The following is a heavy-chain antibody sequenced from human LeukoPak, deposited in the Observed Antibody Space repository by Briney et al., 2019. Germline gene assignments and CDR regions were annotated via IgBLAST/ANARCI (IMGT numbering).Heavy chain of an antibody. J-gene: IGHJ4*02. CDR2: IRSKAYGGTT. V-gene: IGHV3-49*04. Sequence: GGSLRLSCAASGFTFSSYWMSWVRQAPGKGLEWVGFIRSKAYGGTTEYAASVKGRFTISRDDSKSIAYLQMNSLKTEDTAVYYCTRVRIVLGPPGAFDYWGQGTLVTVSS. D-gene: IGHD2-15*01. CDR1: GFTFSSYW. CDR3: TRVRIVLGPPGAFDY.